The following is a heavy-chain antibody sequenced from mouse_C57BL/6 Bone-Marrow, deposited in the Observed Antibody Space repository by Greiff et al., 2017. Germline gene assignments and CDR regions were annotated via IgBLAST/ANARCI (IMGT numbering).Heavy chain of an antibody. CDR1: GYTFTSYD. J-gene: IGHJ1*03. Sequence: QVQLQQSGPELVKPGASVKLSCKASGYTFTSYDINWVKQRPGQGLEWIGRIYPRDGSTKYNEKFKGKATLTVDTSSSTAYMQLHSLTSEDSAVYFCARLEFDCTSEDWCSAVWCTGTTVTVSS. CDR3: ARLEFDCTSEDWCSAV. CDR2: IYPRDGST. V-gene: IGHV1-85*01. D-gene: IGHD1-1*01.